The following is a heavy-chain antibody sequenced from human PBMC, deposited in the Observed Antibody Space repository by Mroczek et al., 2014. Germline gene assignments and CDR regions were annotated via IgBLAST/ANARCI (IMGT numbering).Heavy chain of an antibody. CDR3: ARERIAAPRGWFDP. D-gene: IGHD6-6*01. Sequence: VQLQESGGGGRRSSLGGSLRLSCAASGFTFSSYSMNWVRQAPGKGLEWVSSISSSSSYIYYADSVKGRFTISRDNAKNLLYLQMNSLRAEDTAVYYCARERIAAPRGWFDPWGQGTLVTVSS. CDR1: GFTFSSYS. CDR2: ISSSSSYI. J-gene: IGHJ5*02. V-gene: IGHV3-21*01.